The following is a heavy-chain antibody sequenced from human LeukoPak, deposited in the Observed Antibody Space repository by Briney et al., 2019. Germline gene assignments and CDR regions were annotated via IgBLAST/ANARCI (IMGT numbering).Heavy chain of an antibody. D-gene: IGHD2-2*02. CDR2: IYYSGST. Sequence: SETLSLTCTVSGGSISSYYWSWIRQPPGKGLEWIGYIYYSGSTNYNPSLKSRVTISVDTSKNQFSLKLSSVTAADTAVYYCARQVYYSSTSCYRAGDLNWFDPWGQGTLVTVSS. CDR1: GGSISSYY. V-gene: IGHV4-59*08. CDR3: ARQVYYSSTSCYRAGDLNWFDP. J-gene: IGHJ5*02.